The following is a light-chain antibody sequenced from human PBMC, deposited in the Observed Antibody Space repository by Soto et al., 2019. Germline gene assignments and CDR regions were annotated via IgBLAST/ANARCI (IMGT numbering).Light chain of an antibody. CDR3: QHRSNWPRT. J-gene: IGKJ2*01. CDR1: QRFSTY. CDR2: DAS. Sequence: EIVLTQSPATLSLSPGERATLSCRASQRFSTYLACYQQKPGQAPRLLIYDASNRATAIPARFSGSESGTDFTLTISSLEPDDFAVYYCQHRSNWPRTFGQGNKLAIK. V-gene: IGKV3-11*01.